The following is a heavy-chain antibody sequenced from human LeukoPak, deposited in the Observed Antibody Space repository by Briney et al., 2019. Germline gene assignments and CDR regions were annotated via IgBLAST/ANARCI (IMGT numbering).Heavy chain of an antibody. J-gene: IGHJ5*02. D-gene: IGHD3-9*01. CDR3: ARKLRYFDWLRRFDWFDP. V-gene: IGHV1-2*02. Sequence: GASVKVSCKASGYTFTSYDINWVRQATGQGLEWMGWINPNSGGTNYAQKFQGRVTMTRDTSISTAYMELSRLRSDDTAVYYCARKLRYFDWLRRFDWFDPWGQGTLVTVSS. CDR1: GYTFTSYD. CDR2: INPNSGGT.